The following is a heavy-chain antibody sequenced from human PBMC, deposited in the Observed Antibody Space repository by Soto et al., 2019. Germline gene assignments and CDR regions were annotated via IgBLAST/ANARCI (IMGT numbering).Heavy chain of an antibody. V-gene: IGHV3-9*01. CDR2: ISWNSGSI. J-gene: IGHJ4*02. CDR1: GFTFDDYA. Sequence: EVQLVESGGGLVQPGRSLRLSCAASGFTFDDYAMHWVRQAPGKGLEWVSGISWNSGSIGYADSVKGRFTISRDNAKNSLYLQINSLRAEDTALYYCAKDITEMATILFDYWGQGTLVTVSS. CDR3: AKDITEMATILFDY. D-gene: IGHD5-12*01.